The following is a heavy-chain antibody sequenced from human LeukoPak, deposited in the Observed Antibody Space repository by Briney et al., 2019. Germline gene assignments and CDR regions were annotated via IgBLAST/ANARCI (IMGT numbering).Heavy chain of an antibody. D-gene: IGHD5-18*01. V-gene: IGHV3-23*01. CDR1: RFTFSNAW. J-gene: IGHJ4*02. CDR3: ATPPYNYGLILDY. Sequence: GGSLRLSCAASRFTFSNAWMNWVRQAPGKGLEWVSAIRASDYSTYYADSVTGRFTISRDNSKNTVYLQMNSLRAEDTAVYYCATPPYNYGLILDYWGQGTLVTVSS. CDR2: IRASDYST.